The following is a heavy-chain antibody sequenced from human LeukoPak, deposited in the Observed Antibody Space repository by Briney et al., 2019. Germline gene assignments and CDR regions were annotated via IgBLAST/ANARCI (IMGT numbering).Heavy chain of an antibody. CDR3: GRFGVTEGAFDI. CDR2: ISGSGGST. J-gene: IGHJ3*02. Sequence: GGSLRLSCAASGFTVSSNYMSWVRQAPGKGLEWVSAISGSGGSTYYADSAKGRSTISRDNAKNSLYLQMNSLRAEDTAVYYCGRFGVTEGAFDIWGQGTMVTVSS. V-gene: IGHV3-23*01. CDR1: GFTVSSNY. D-gene: IGHD2-8*01.